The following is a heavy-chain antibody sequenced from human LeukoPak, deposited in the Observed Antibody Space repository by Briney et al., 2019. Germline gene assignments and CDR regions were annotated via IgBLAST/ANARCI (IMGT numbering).Heavy chain of an antibody. CDR3: ARESGYSYGFDAFDI. J-gene: IGHJ3*02. Sequence: SETLSLTCTVSGGSISSYYWSWIRQPPGKGLEWIGYISYSGSTNYNPSLKSRVTISVDTSKNQFSLKLSSVTAADTAVYYCARESGYSYGFDAFDIWGQGTMVTVSS. CDR2: ISYSGST. D-gene: IGHD5-18*01. CDR1: GGSISSYY. V-gene: IGHV4-59*12.